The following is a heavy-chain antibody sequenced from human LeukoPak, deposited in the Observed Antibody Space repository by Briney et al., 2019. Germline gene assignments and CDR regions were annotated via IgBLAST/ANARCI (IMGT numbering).Heavy chain of an antibody. CDR1: GFTVSSNY. D-gene: IGHD3-22*01. CDR2: IYSGGST. J-gene: IGHJ4*02. V-gene: IGHV3-53*01. CDR3: ARHQPYYYDSSGYNPFDY. Sequence: GGSLRLSCAASGFTVSSNYMSWVRQAPGKGLEWVSVIYSGGSTYYADSVKGRFTISRDNSKNTLYLQMNSLRAEDTAVYYCARHQPYYYDSSGYNPFDYWGQGTLVTVSS.